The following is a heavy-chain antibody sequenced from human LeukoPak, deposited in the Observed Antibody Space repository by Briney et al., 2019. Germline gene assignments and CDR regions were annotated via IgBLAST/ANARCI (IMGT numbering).Heavy chain of an antibody. J-gene: IGHJ4*02. Sequence: GGSLRLSRAASGFTFSSYSMNWVRQAPGKGLEWVSSISSSSSYIYYADSVKGRFTISRDNAKNSLYLQMNSLRAEDTAVYYCARDLPSYYYGSGSPDYWGQGTLVTVSS. CDR3: ARDLPSYYYGSGSPDY. CDR2: ISSSSSYI. V-gene: IGHV3-21*01. CDR1: GFTFSSYS. D-gene: IGHD3-10*01.